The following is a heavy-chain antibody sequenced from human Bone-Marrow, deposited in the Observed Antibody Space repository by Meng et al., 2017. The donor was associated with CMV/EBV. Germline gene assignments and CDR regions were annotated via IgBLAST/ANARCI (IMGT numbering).Heavy chain of an antibody. CDR3: ARHYSSGWYYFDY. D-gene: IGHD6-19*01. Sequence: SETLSLTCTVSGGSISSSSYYWGWIRQPPGKGLEWIGSIYYSGSTYYNPSLKSRVTISVDTSKNQFSLKLSSVTAADTAVYYCARHYSSGWYYFDYWGQGTPVTVSS. J-gene: IGHJ4*02. V-gene: IGHV4-39*01. CDR1: GGSISSSSYY. CDR2: IYYSGST.